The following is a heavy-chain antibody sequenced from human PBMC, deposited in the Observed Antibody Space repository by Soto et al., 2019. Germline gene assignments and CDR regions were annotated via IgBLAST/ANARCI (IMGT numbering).Heavy chain of an antibody. CDR1: GYTFTSYG. CDR3: AREAAVAGHGYY. J-gene: IGHJ4*02. D-gene: IGHD6-19*01. V-gene: IGHV1-18*04. Sequence: QVPLVQSGAEVKKPGASVKVSCKASGYTFTSYGLSWLRQAPGQGLEWMGWISAYNGNTNYAQKLQGRVTMTTDTSTSTAYMELRSLRSDVTAVYYCAREAAVAGHGYYWGQGTLVTVSS. CDR2: ISAYNGNT.